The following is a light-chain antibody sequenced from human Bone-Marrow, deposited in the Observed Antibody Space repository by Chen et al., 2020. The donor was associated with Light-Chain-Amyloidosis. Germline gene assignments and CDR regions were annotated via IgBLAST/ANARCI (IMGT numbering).Light chain of an antibody. V-gene: IGLV3-21*02. CDR3: QVWERSSDRPV. Sequence: SYVLTQPSSVSVAPGQTDTIACGGNNIGSTSVHWYQQTPGQAPLLVVYDDSDRPSGIPERLSGSNSGNTATLTISRVEAGDEADYYCQVWERSSDRPVFGGGTKLTVL. CDR2: DDS. J-gene: IGLJ3*02. CDR1: NIGSTS.